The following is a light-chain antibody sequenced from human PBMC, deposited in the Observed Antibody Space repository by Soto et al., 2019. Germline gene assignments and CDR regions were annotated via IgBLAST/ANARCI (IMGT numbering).Light chain of an antibody. Sequence: IAMTHSPSTLTASVGDRVTITCRASQSISSSLAWYQQKPGRAPKLLIYKASSLESGVPSRFSGSGSGTEFTLTISSLQPDDFATYYCQQYDSSFTFGGGTKVEIK. J-gene: IGKJ4*01. CDR3: QQYDSSFT. CDR1: QSISSS. V-gene: IGKV1-5*03. CDR2: KAS.